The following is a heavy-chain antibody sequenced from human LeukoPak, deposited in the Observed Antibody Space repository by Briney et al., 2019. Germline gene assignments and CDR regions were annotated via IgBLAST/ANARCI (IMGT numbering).Heavy chain of an antibody. Sequence: GGSLRLSCAASGFTFSSYGMHWVRQAPGKGLEWVAVIWYDGSNKYYADSVKGRFTISRDNSKNTLYLQMNSLRAEDTAVYYCAKGPTYGDYGPIDYWGQGTLVTVSS. CDR1: GFTFSSYG. CDR3: AKGPTYGDYGPIDY. V-gene: IGHV3-33*06. J-gene: IGHJ4*02. D-gene: IGHD4-17*01. CDR2: IWYDGSNK.